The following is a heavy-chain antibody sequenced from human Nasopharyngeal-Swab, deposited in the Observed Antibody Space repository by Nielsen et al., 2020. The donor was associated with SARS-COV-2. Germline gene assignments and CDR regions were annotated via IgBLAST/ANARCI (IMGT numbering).Heavy chain of an antibody. CDR3: TRDDGQLGDY. V-gene: IGHV3-21*01. Sequence: GGSLRLSCVGSGFTFSAYTINWVRQAPGKGLEWVSSISSSGTSTHYAESVKGRFAISRDNAKSSVFLQMNSLGVEDTAVYYCTRDDGQLGDYWGQGTLVTVSS. J-gene: IGHJ4*02. CDR2: ISSSGTST. CDR1: GFTFSAYT. D-gene: IGHD6-6*01.